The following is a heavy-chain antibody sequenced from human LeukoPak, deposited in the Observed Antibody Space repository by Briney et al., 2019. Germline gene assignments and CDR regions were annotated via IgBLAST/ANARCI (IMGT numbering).Heavy chain of an antibody. CDR1: GGSISSYY. D-gene: IGHD3-16*02. V-gene: IGHV4-4*07. CDR2: IYTSGST. J-gene: IGHJ5*02. CDR3: ARDRRYSTVNWFDP. Sequence: SETLSHTCTDSGGSISSYYWSWIRQPAGKGLEWIGRIYTSGSTNYNPSLKSRVTMSVDTSKNQFSLKLSSVTAADTAVYYCARDRRYSTVNWFDPWGQGTLVTVSS.